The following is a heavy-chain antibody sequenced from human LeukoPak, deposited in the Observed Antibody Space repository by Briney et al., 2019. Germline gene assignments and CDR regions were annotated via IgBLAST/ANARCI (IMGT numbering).Heavy chain of an antibody. CDR1: GFTFSSYA. CDR3: AKGGPRRTDYDILTGYYSVYYYYYGMDV. Sequence: GGSLRLSCAASGFTFSSYAMSWVRQAPGKGLEWVSAISGSGGSTYYADSVKGRFTISRDNSKNTLYLQMNSLRAEDTAVYYCAKGGPRRTDYDILTGYYSVYYYYYGMDVWGQGTTVTVSS. V-gene: IGHV3-23*01. D-gene: IGHD3-9*01. CDR2: ISGSGGST. J-gene: IGHJ6*02.